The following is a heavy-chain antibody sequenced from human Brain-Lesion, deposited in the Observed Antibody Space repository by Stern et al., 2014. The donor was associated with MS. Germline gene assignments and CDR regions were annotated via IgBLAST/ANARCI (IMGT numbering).Heavy chain of an antibody. V-gene: IGHV4-39*01. CDR2: ISYSGNT. CDR3: AGEEDIRYCSGGSCTGNWFDP. D-gene: IGHD2-15*01. CDR1: GGSVSSTSYA. J-gene: IGHJ5*02. Sequence: QVQLVQSGPGLVKPSETLSLTCTVAGGSVSSTSYAWAWIRQPPGKGLEWIGTISYSGNTHYSPSLKRRLTISRDTSKNLFPLQVRCVTAADTAVYYCAGEEDIRYCSGGSCTGNWFDPWGQGTLVTVSS.